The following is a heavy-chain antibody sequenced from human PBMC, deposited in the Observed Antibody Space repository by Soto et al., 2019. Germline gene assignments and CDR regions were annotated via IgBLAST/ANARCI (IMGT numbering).Heavy chain of an antibody. CDR3: ARGAEHQILSRDYFYGMDV. D-gene: IGHD1-26*01. Sequence: EGQLVESGGGLVQPGGSLRLSCAASGFTFSSYWMHWVRQAPGKGLVWVSRIHAGGTTTTYADSVKGRFTISRDNAKNTPYLKMNSLRVEDTAVYYCARGAEHQILSRDYFYGMDVWGQGTTVSVSS. CDR2: IHAGGTTT. CDR1: GFTFSSYW. J-gene: IGHJ6*02. V-gene: IGHV3-74*01.